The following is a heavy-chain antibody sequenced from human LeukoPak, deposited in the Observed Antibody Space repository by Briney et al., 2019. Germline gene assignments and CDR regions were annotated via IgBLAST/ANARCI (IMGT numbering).Heavy chain of an antibody. J-gene: IGHJ6*02. CDR1: GVTFSIYW. CDR2: IKEDGRVK. Sequence: GGSLRLSCAASGVTFSIYWMTWVRQAPGKGREWVANIKEDGRVKYYVDSVKGRFTISRDYAKKSLYLQMNNLRGEDTAVYFCARRWKLSLDVWGQGTTVTVSS. V-gene: IGHV3-7*01. CDR3: ARRWKLSLDV. D-gene: IGHD5-24*01.